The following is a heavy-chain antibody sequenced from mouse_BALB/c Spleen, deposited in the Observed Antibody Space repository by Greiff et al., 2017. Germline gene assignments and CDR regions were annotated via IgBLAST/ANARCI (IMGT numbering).Heavy chain of an antibody. Sequence: QVQLKQSGPGLVQPSQSLSITCTVSGFSLTSYGVHWVRQSPGKGLEWLGVIWSGESTDYNAAFISRLSISKDNSKSQVFFKMNSLQANDTAIYYCARTGFYAMDYWGQGTSVTVSS. CDR3: ARTGFYAMDY. V-gene: IGHV2-2*02. J-gene: IGHJ4*01. CDR2: IWSGEST. CDR1: GFSLTSYG.